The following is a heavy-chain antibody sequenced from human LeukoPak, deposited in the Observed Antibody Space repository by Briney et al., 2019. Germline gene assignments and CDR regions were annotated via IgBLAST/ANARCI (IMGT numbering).Heavy chain of an antibody. CDR3: AHRKNYYDSSVFDN. Sequence: SGPSLVNPTQTLTLTCTFSGFSLNTRGVGVGWIRQPPGRALEWLALIYWDDDRRYSPSLKSRLTITKDTSKNQVVLTMTNMDPVDTATYFCAHRKNYYDSSVFDNWGQGTLVTVSS. V-gene: IGHV2-5*02. CDR1: GFSLNTRGVG. J-gene: IGHJ4*02. CDR2: IYWDDDR. D-gene: IGHD3-22*01.